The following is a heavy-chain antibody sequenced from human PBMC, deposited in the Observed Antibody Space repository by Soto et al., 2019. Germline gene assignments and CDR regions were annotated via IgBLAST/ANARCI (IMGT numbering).Heavy chain of an antibody. Sequence: PSETLSLTCTVSGGSISSYYWSWIRQPPGKGLEWIGYIYYSGSTNYNPSLKSRVTISVDTSKNQFSLKLSSVTAADTAVYYCARGYEMDDFDIWGQGTMVTVSS. V-gene: IGHV4-59*01. J-gene: IGHJ3*02. D-gene: IGHD3-3*01. CDR2: IYYSGST. CDR3: ARGYEMDDFDI. CDR1: GGSISSYY.